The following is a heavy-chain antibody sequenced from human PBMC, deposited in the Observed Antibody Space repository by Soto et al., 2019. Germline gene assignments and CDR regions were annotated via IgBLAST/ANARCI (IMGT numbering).Heavy chain of an antibody. CDR1: GFTFSSYA. CDR3: SNGGMITFGGVIADYYGMDV. D-gene: IGHD3-16*02. V-gene: IGHV3-23*01. CDR2: ISGSGGST. J-gene: IGHJ6*02. Sequence: EVQLLESGGGLVQPGGSLRLSCAASGFTFSSYAMSWVRQAPGKGLEWVSAISGSGGSTYYADSVKGRFTISRDNSKNTLYLQMNSLIAEDTAVYYCSNGGMITFGGVIADYYGMDVWGQGTTVTVSS.